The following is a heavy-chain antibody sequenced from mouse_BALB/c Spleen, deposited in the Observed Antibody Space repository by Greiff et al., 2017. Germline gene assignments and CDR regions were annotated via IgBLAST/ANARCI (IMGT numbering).Heavy chain of an antibody. Sequence: EVKVVESGGGLVQPGGSLKLSCAASGFTFSSYTMSWVRQTPEKRLEWVAYISNGGGSTYYPDTVKGRFTISRDNAKNTLYLQMSSLKSEDTAMYYCARQITTVFDYWGQGTTLTVSS. D-gene: IGHD1-1*01. CDR2: ISNGGGST. J-gene: IGHJ2*01. CDR1: GFTFSSYT. V-gene: IGHV5-12-2*01. CDR3: ARQITTVFDY.